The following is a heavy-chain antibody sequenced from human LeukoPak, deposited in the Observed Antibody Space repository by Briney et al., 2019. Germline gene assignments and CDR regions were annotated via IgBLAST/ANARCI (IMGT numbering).Heavy chain of an antibody. D-gene: IGHD6-19*01. Sequence: GGSLRLSCAASGFTFSRYAMHWVRQAPGKGLEWVANIKQDGSEKYYVDSVKGRFTISRDNAKNSLYLQMNSLRAEDTAVYYCARDGSYSSGWYDWSYYYYYGMDVWGQGTTVTVSS. CDR2: IKQDGSEK. CDR3: ARDGSYSSGWYDWSYYYYYGMDV. CDR1: GFTFSRYA. J-gene: IGHJ6*02. V-gene: IGHV3-7*01.